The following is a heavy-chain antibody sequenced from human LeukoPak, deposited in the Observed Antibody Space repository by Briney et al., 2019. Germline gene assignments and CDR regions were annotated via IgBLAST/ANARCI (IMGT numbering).Heavy chain of an antibody. V-gene: IGHV3-73*01. Sequence: PGGSLRLSCAASGFTFSGSAMHWVRQASGKGLEWVGRIRSKANSYATAYAASVKGRFTISRDDSKNTAYLQMNSLKTEDTAVYYCTSHYENDAYYYGSGSYLGPHDYWGQGTLATVSS. CDR1: GFTFSGSA. J-gene: IGHJ4*02. CDR2: IRSKANSYAT. D-gene: IGHD3-10*01. CDR3: TSHYENDAYYYGSGSYLGPHDY.